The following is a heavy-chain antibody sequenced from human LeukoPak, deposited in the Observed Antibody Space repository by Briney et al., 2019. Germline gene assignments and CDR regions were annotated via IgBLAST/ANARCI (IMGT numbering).Heavy chain of an antibody. D-gene: IGHD3-3*01. CDR1: GGSIISGGYY. J-gene: IGHJ4*02. CDR2: IYYSGST. Sequence: KPSETLSLTCTVSGGSIISGGYYWSWIRQHPGKGLEWIGYIYYSGSTYYNPSLKSRVTISVDTSKNQFSLKLSSVTAADTAVYYCARSRSYDFWSGYYTESTSYFGYWGQGTLVTVSS. CDR3: ARSRSYDFWSGYYTESTSYFGY. V-gene: IGHV4-31*03.